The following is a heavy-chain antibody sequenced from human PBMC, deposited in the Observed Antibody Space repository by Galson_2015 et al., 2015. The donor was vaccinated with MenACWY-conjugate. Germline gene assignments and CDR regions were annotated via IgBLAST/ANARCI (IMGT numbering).Heavy chain of an antibody. CDR1: GYSISRGYY. D-gene: IGHD1-26*01. Sequence: SETLPLTCSVSGYSISRGYYWGWIRQPPGKGLEWIGRVDHSGSTYHNPSLKSRVTISVDTSKNQFSLKVDTVTAADTAVYYCARGPPSYVQYWGQGTLVIVSS. CDR3: ARGPPSYVQY. CDR2: VDHSGST. J-gene: IGHJ4*02. V-gene: IGHV4-38-2*02.